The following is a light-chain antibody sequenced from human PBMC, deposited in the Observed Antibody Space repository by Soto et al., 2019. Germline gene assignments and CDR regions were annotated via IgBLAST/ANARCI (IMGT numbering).Light chain of an antibody. Sequence: QSALTQPASVSGSPGQSSTISCTGTSSDVGGYNFVSWYQQHPGKAPKLMLYNVYDRPSGICHRFSGSRSGNTASRTISGLQAEDEAHYYCNSYTRSSTLVFGGGTKLTVL. V-gene: IGLV2-14*03. CDR3: NSYTRSSTLV. CDR1: SSDVGGYNF. J-gene: IGLJ2*01. CDR2: NVY.